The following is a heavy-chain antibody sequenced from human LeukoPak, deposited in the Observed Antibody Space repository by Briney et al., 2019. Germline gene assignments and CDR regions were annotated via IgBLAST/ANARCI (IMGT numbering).Heavy chain of an antibody. Sequence: PGGSLRLSCAASGFTVSYNYMTWVRQAPGKGLAWVSVIYSGGSTYYADSVKGRFTISRDNSKNTLYLQMNSLRAEDTAVYYCARLPGHIVGATTHPPDYWGQGTLVTVSS. J-gene: IGHJ4*02. CDR3: ARLPGHIVGATTHPPDY. D-gene: IGHD1-26*01. CDR1: GFTVSYNY. CDR2: IYSGGST. V-gene: IGHV3-53*01.